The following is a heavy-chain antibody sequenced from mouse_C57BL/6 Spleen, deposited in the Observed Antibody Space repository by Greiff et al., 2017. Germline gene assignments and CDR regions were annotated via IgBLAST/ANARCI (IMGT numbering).Heavy chain of an antibody. CDR2: IYPRSGNT. CDR1: GYTFTSYG. D-gene: IGHD2-3*01. Sequence: QVQLQQSGAELARPGASVKLSCKASGYTFTSYGISWVKQRTGQGLEWIGEIYPRSGNTYYNEKFKGKATLTADKSSSTAYMELRSLTSEDSAVYICARGYDGLYYFAYRGQGTTLTVSA. V-gene: IGHV1-81*01. J-gene: IGHJ2*01. CDR3: ARGYDGLYYFAY.